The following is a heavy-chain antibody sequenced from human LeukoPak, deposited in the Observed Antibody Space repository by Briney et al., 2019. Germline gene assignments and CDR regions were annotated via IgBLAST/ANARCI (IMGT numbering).Heavy chain of an antibody. CDR1: GFTFSSYA. CDR2: ISGSGGST. Sequence: PGGSLRLSCAASGFTFSSYAMSWVRQAPGKGLEWVSAISGSGGSTYYADSVEGRFTISRDNSKNTLYPQMNSLRAEDTAVYYCAKDDPSYYDILTGPFDYWGQGTLVTVSS. D-gene: IGHD3-9*01. V-gene: IGHV3-23*01. J-gene: IGHJ4*02. CDR3: AKDDPSYYDILTGPFDY.